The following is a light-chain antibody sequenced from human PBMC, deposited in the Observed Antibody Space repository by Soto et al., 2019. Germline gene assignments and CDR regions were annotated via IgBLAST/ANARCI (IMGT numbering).Light chain of an antibody. J-gene: IGKJ1*01. Sequence: DIQMTQSPSTRSASVGDRATITCRASQSLTSWLTWYQQKREKAPKCLIYNTSILETGVPSRFSGSGSGTEFTLTISSLQPDDVAAYYCQHYDNSSRTFGQGTKVEIK. CDR3: QHYDNSSRT. V-gene: IGKV1-5*03. CDR1: QSLTSW. CDR2: NTS.